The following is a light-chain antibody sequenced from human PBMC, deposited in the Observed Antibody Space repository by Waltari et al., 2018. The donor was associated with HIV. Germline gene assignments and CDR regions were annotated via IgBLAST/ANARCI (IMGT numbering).Light chain of an antibody. CDR3: QQSYSNPRT. CDR2: GAY. V-gene: IGKV1-39*01. J-gene: IGKJ1*01. Sequence: DIQMTQSPPSLSASVGDRVSITCRASQSIGNNLIWYQQRPGKAPKLLIYGAYSLQSGVPSRFSGSGSGTDFTLTISSLQPEDVATYHCQQSYSNPRTFGQGTKVEI. CDR1: QSIGNN.